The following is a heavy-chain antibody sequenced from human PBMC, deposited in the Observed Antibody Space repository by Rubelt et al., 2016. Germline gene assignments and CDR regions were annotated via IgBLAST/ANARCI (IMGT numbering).Heavy chain of an antibody. D-gene: IGHD1-26*01. Sequence: EVQLVESGGGVVRPGGSLRLSCAASGFTFSSYAMSWVRQAPGKGLEWVSAISGSGGSTYSADSVKGRFTISRDNSKNTLYLQMDSLRAEDTAVYYCAKVGGGGVGAVDYWGQGTLVTVSS. J-gene: IGHJ4*02. CDR2: ISGSGGST. V-gene: IGHV3-23*04. CDR1: GFTFSSYA. CDR3: AKVGGGGVGAVDY.